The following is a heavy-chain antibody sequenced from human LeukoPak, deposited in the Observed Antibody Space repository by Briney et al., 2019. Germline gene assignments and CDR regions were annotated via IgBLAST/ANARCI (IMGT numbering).Heavy chain of an antibody. CDR3: ARGPHDTAYYFDQ. D-gene: IGHD5-18*01. CDR2: IDPNSGGT. CDR1: GFSFTGYF. V-gene: IGHV1-2*06. J-gene: IGHJ4*02. Sequence: GASVKVSCKPSGFSFTGYFMHWVGQAPGQGPEWMGRIDPNSGGTNYALKFQGRVTMTRDTPITTAYRDRSRLRSDDTAGYYCARGPHDTAYYFDQWGQGTLVTVSS.